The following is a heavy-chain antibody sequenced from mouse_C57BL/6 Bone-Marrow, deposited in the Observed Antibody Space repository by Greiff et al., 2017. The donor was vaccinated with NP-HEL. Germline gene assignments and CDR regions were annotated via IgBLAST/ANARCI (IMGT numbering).Heavy chain of an antibody. CDR3: ARGTTVVALYWYFDV. Sequence: VQLKQSGAELVKPGASVKLSCTASGFNIKDYYMHWVKQRTEQGLEWIGRIDPEDGETKYAPKFQGKATITADTSSNTAYLQLSSLTSEDTAVYYCARGTTVVALYWYFDVWGTGTTVTVSS. CDR2: IDPEDGET. D-gene: IGHD1-1*01. J-gene: IGHJ1*03. CDR1: GFNIKDYY. V-gene: IGHV14-2*01.